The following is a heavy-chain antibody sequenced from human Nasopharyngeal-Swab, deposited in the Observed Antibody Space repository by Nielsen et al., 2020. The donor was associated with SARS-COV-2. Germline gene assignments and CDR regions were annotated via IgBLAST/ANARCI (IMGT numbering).Heavy chain of an antibody. V-gene: IGHV4-39*07. CDR2: INFRGTT. Sequence: GSLRLSCTVSGGSFSSSNYYWDWIRQPPGKGLEWIGDINFRGTTNYSPSLKSRVTISVDTSKNQFCLKLSSVTAADTAVYYCARDRYLGIYYYGMDVWGQGTTVTVSS. J-gene: IGHJ6*02. CDR3: ARDRYLGIYYYGMDV. CDR1: GGSFSSSNYY. D-gene: IGHD3-16*01.